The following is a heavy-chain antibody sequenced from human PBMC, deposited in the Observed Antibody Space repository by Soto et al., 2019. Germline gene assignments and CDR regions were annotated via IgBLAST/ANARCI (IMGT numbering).Heavy chain of an antibody. J-gene: IGHJ6*02. CDR2: IWFDGSKK. V-gene: IGHV3-33*01. CDR3: GRDHNSGYDYIYYGVDV. CDR1: GFTFSHYG. Sequence: GGSLRLSCAASGFTFSHYGMHWVRQAPGKGLEWVAIIWFDGSKKYYADSVKGRFTISRDNSKNTLYLQMNSLRAEDTAVYYCGRDHNSGYDYIYYGVDVWGQGTTVTVSS. D-gene: IGHD5-12*01.